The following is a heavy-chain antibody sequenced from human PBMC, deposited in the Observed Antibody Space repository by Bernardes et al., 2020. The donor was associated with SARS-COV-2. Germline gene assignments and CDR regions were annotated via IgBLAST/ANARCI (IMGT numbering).Heavy chain of an antibody. V-gene: IGHV1-8*01. D-gene: IGHD6-19*01. Sequence: ASVKVSCKTSGYTFTSYESNWVRQATGQGREWMGWMNPNSGNTDYAQKFQGRVTMTRNTPISTAYMELSSLRSEDTAVYYCARGLGAVAGYDVFDIWGQGTMVTVSS. CDR1: GYTFTSYE. CDR3: ARGLGAVAGYDVFDI. J-gene: IGHJ3*02. CDR2: MNPNSGNT.